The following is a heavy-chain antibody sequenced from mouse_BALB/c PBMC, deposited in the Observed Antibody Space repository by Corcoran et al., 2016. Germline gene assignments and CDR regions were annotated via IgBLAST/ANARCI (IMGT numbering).Heavy chain of an antibody. D-gene: IGHD3-3*01. V-gene: IGHV8-12*01. CDR2: IYWDDDK. CDR3: ARRAEGAMDY. CDR1: GFSLSTSGMG. Sequence: QVTLKESGPGILQPSQTLSLTCSFSGFSLSTSGMGVSWIRQPSGKGLEWLAHIYWDDDKRYNPSLKSRLTISKDTSRNQVFLKITSVDTADTATYYCARRAEGAMDYWGQGTSVTVSS. J-gene: IGHJ4*01.